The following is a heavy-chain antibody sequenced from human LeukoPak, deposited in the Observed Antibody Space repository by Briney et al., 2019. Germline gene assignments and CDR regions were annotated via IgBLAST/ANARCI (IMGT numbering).Heavy chain of an antibody. V-gene: IGHV1-2*02. J-gene: IGHJ5*02. Sequence: ASVKVSCKASGYTFTGYYMHWVRQAPRQGLEWMGWINPNSGGTNYAQKFQGRVTMTRDTSISTAYMELSRLRSDDTAVYYCAREPFRGYNWFDPWGQGTLVTVSS. CDR2: INPNSGGT. D-gene: IGHD3-10*01. CDR3: AREPFRGYNWFDP. CDR1: GYTFTGYY.